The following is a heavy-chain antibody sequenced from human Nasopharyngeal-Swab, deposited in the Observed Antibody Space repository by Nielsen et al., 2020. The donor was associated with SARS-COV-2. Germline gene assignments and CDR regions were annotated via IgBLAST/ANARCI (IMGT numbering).Heavy chain of an antibody. CDR3: AREPGYNFYYGMDV. D-gene: IGHD5-24*01. Sequence: GESLKISCAASGFTFSSYSMNWVRQAPGKGLEWVSYISSSSSTIYYADPVKGRFTISRDNAKNSLYLQMNSLRDEDTAVYYCAREPGYNFYYGMDVWGQGTTVTVSS. V-gene: IGHV3-48*02. J-gene: IGHJ6*02. CDR1: GFTFSSYS. CDR2: ISSSSSTI.